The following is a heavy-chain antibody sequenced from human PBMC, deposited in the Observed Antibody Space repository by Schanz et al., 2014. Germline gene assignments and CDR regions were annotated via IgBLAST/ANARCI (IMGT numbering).Heavy chain of an antibody. J-gene: IGHJ3*01. CDR1: RYTFNTYG. Sequence: QVQLVQSGAEVKKPGASVKVSCKASRYTFNTYGLNWVRQAPGQGLEWMGWISAYTNNTNYAQKVQGRVTMTTDTSTGTAYMELRSLRSDDTAVYYCATMWGYCTATACQILEVLDVWGQGTMVTVSS. D-gene: IGHD2-8*02. CDR3: ATMWGYCTATACQILEVLDV. CDR2: ISAYTNNT. V-gene: IGHV1-18*01.